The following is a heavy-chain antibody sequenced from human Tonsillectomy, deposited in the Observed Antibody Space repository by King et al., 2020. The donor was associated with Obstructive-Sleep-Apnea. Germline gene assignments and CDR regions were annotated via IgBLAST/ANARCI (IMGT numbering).Heavy chain of an antibody. V-gene: IGHV3-30*02. D-gene: IGHD1-1*01. J-gene: IGHJ4*02. CDR3: AKDTSSVAY. CDR1: GFIFSNYA. Sequence: VQLVESGGGVVQPGGSLRLSCAASGFIFSNYAMHWVRQAPGKGLEWVAFIRYDGSNKYYAESGKGRFTISRDNSKNTLELQMNSLGTEDTAVYYCAKDTSSVAYWGQGTLVTVSS. CDR2: IRYDGSNK.